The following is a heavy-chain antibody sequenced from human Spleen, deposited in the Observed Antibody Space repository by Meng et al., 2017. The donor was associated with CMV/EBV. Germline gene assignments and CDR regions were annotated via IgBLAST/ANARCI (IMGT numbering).Heavy chain of an antibody. V-gene: IGHV3-30*02. Sequence: GESLKISCAASGFTFSSYGMHWVRQAPGKGLEWVAVIWYDGSNKYYADSVKGRFTISRDNSKNTLYLQMNSLRAEDTAVYYCAKDPGGEWSHYYYGMDVWGQGTTVTVSS. CDR3: AKDPGGEWSHYYYGMDV. CDR2: IWYDGSNK. D-gene: IGHD3-16*01. J-gene: IGHJ6*02. CDR1: GFTFSSYG.